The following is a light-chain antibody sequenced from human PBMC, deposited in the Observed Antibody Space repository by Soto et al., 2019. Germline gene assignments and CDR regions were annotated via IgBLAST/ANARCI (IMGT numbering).Light chain of an antibody. CDR1: QSVSGC. Sequence: DIQMTQSPSTLSASVGDAVTVTCRASQSVSGCLAWYQQKPGEAPKVLIYDASALPRGVPSRFSGSGSGTKFTLTIASLQPDDFATYYCQQYETFSGTFGPGTKVDIK. CDR2: DAS. V-gene: IGKV1-5*01. CDR3: QQYETFSGT. J-gene: IGKJ1*01.